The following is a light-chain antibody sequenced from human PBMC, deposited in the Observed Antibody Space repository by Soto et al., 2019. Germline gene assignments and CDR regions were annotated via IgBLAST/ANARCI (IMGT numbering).Light chain of an antibody. CDR3: CSYAGRYTYV. Sequence: QSVLTQLRSVSGSPGQSVTISCTGTSSDVGGYNYVSWYQQHPGKAPKLMIYDVSKRPSGVPDRFSGSKSGNTASLTISGLQTEDEADYYCCSYAGRYTYVFGTGTKVTVL. CDR2: DVS. V-gene: IGLV2-11*01. CDR1: SSDVGGYNY. J-gene: IGLJ1*01.